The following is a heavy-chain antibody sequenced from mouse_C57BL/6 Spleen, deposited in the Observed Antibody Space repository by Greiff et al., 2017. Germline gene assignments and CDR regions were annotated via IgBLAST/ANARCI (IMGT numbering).Heavy chain of an antibody. CDR1: GFNIKDYY. CDR2: IDPEDGDT. J-gene: IGHJ1*03. Sequence: VQLQQSGAELVKPGASVKLSCTASGFNIKDYYMHWVKQRTEQGLEWIGRIDPEDGDTKYAPKFQGKATITADTSSNTAYLQLSSLTSEDTAVYYCARGCGSPVWYFDGWGTGTTVTVSS. CDR3: ARGCGSPVWYFDG. V-gene: IGHV14-2*01. D-gene: IGHD1-1*02.